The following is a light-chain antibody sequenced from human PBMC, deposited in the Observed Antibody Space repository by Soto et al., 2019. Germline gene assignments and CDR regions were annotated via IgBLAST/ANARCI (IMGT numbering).Light chain of an antibody. V-gene: IGLV1-44*01. CDR2: SNN. CDR3: AAWDDSLIAFGV. CDR1: NSNIGSNS. Sequence: QSVLTQPPSASGAPGQRVTISCSGSNSNIGSNSVNWYQQLPGTAPKLLIYSNNQRPSGVPDRFSGSKSGTSASLAISGLQSEDEADYYCAAWDDSLIAFGVFGGGTKSPS. J-gene: IGLJ3*02.